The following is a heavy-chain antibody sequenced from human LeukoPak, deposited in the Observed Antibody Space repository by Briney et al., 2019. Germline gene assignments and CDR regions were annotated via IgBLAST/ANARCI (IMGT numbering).Heavy chain of an antibody. V-gene: IGHV3-23*01. CDR1: GFTFSSYA. Sequence: HTGGSLRLSCAASGFTFSSYAMSWVRQAPGKGLEWVSAISGSGGSTYYADSVKGRFTISRDNSKNTLYLQMNSLRAEDTAVYYCAKFSIAAAGREFDYWGQGTLVTVSS. J-gene: IGHJ4*02. D-gene: IGHD6-13*01. CDR3: AKFSIAAAGREFDY. CDR2: ISGSGGST.